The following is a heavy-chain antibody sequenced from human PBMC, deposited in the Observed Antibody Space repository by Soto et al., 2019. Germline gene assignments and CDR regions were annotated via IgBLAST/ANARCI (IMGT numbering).Heavy chain of an antibody. CDR3: ARRGYSSSLYYYYYYGMDV. CDR2: MNPNSGNT. V-gene: IGHV1-8*01. J-gene: IGHJ6*02. CDR1: GYTFTSYD. Sequence: QVQLVQSGAEVKKPGASVKVSCKASGYTFTSYDINWVRQATGQGLEWMGWMNPNSGNTGYAQKFQGRVTTPTTTSISTADMELSSLRTEDTAVYYCARRGYSSSLYYYYYYGMDVWGQGTTVTVSS. D-gene: IGHD6-13*01.